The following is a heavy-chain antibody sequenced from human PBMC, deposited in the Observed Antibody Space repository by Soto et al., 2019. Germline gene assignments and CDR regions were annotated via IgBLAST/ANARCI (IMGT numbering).Heavy chain of an antibody. D-gene: IGHD3-22*01. V-gene: IGHV3-23*01. Sequence: EVQLLESGGGLVQPGGSLRLSCAASGFTFSSYAMSWVRQAPGKGLEWVSAISGSGGSTYYADSVKGRFTIPRDNSKNTMYLQMNSLRAEDTAVYYCAKEGDYYDSSGYYMAPYNWFDPWGQGTLVTVSS. CDR3: AKEGDYYDSSGYYMAPYNWFDP. CDR2: ISGSGGST. CDR1: GFTFSSYA. J-gene: IGHJ5*02.